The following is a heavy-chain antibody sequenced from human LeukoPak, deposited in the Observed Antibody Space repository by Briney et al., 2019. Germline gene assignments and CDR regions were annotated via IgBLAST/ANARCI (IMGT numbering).Heavy chain of an antibody. CDR2: ISAYNGNT. J-gene: IGHJ2*01. V-gene: IGHV1-18*01. CDR1: GYTFTSYG. CDR3: ARDSSGLSTTRPWYFDL. Sequence: GASVKVSCKASGYTFTSYGISWVRQAPGQGLEWMGWISAYNGNTNYAQKLQGRVTMTTDTSTSTAYMELRSLRSDDTAVYYCARDSSGLSTTRPWYFDLWGRGTLVTVSS. D-gene: IGHD3-22*01.